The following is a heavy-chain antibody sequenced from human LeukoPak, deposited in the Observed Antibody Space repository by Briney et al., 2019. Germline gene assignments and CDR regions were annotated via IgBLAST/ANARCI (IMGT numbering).Heavy chain of an antibody. Sequence: ASVKVSCKASGYTFTRYGISWVRQAPGQGVEGMGWIRAYNSNTNYAQKLHGRVTMTSVTSTSTAYMELRSLISDDTAVYYCARGYYDSSWDAFDIWGQGTMVTVSS. CDR1: GYTFTRYG. J-gene: IGHJ3*02. D-gene: IGHD3-22*01. V-gene: IGHV1-18*01. CDR2: IRAYNSNT. CDR3: ARGYYDSSWDAFDI.